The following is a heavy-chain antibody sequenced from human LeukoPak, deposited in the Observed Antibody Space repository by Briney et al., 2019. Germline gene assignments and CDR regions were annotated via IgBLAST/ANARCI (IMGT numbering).Heavy chain of an antibody. CDR1: GFTFDDYG. CDR2: INWNGGST. Sequence: GGSLRLSCAASGFTFDDYGMSWVRQAPGKGLEWVSGINWNGGSTGYADSVKGRFTISRDIAKNSLYLQMNSLRAEDTALYYCARAHAGGSYSGYFDYWGQGTLVTVSS. V-gene: IGHV3-20*04. CDR3: ARAHAGGSYSGYFDY. D-gene: IGHD1-26*01. J-gene: IGHJ4*02.